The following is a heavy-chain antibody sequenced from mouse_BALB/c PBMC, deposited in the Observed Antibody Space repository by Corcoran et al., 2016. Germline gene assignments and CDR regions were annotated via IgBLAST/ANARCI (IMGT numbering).Heavy chain of an antibody. D-gene: IGHD2-1*01. Sequence: EVQPQQSGPELVKPGASVKISCKSSGYSFTGYYMHWVKQSHVKSLEWIGRINPYNGATSYNQNFKDKASLTVDKSSSTAYMELHSLTSEDSAVYYCARSLYGNGAMDYWGQGTSVTVSS. V-gene: IGHV1-26*01. CDR1: GYSFTGYY. CDR2: INPYNGAT. CDR3: ARSLYGNGAMDY. J-gene: IGHJ4*01.